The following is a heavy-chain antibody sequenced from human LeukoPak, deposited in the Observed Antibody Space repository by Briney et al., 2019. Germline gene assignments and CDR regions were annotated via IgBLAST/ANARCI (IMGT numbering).Heavy chain of an antibody. CDR2: ISAYNGNT. J-gene: IGHJ6*03. V-gene: IGHV1-18*01. Sequence: ASVKVSCKASGYTFTSYGISWVRQAPGQGLEWMGLISAYNGNTNYAQKLQGRVTMTTDTSTSTAYMELRSLRSDDTAVYYCARAQGRITGTTHYYYYYYMDVWGKGTTVTISS. CDR1: GYTFTSYG. CDR3: ARAQGRITGTTHYYYYYYMDV. D-gene: IGHD1-20*01.